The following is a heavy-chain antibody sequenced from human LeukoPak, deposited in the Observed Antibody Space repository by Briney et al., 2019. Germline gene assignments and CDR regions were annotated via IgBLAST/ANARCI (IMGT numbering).Heavy chain of an antibody. CDR2: INHSGST. V-gene: IGHV4-34*01. CDR1: GGSFSGYY. J-gene: IGHJ4*02. Sequence: PSETLSLTCAVYGGSFSGYYWSWIRQPPGKGLEWIGEINHSGSTNYNPSLKSRVTISVDTSKNQFSLKLSSVTAADTAVYYCARVGKYFFYDSSGYLPPGFDYWGQGTLVTVSS. D-gene: IGHD3-22*01. CDR3: ARVGKYFFYDSSGYLPPGFDY.